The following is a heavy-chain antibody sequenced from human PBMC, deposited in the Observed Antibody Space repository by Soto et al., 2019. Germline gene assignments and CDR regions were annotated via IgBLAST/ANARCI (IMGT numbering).Heavy chain of an antibody. Sequence: GASVKVSCKASGYTFTGYYMHWVRQAPGQGLEWMGWINPNSGGTNYAQKFQGWVTMTRDTSISTAYTELSRLRSDDTAVYYCARGLPVVVIASNWFDPWGQGTLVTVSS. CDR3: ARGLPVVVIASNWFDP. CDR2: INPNSGGT. D-gene: IGHD2-21*01. J-gene: IGHJ5*02. CDR1: GYTFTGYY. V-gene: IGHV1-2*04.